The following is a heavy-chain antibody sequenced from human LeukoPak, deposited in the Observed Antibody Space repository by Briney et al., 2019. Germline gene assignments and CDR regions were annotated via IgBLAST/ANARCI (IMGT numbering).Heavy chain of an antibody. Sequence: SETLSLTCTVSGYSISSGYYWGWIRQPPGKGLEWIGSIYHSGSTYYNPSLKSRVTISVDTSKNQFSLKLTSVTAADTAVYYCVRGDWYFDLWGRRTLVSVSS. V-gene: IGHV4-38-2*02. J-gene: IGHJ2*01. CDR3: VRGDWYFDL. CDR1: GYSISSGYY. CDR2: IYHSGST.